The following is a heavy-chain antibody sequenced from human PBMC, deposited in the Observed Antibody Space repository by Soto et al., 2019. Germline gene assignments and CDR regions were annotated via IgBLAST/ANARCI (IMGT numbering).Heavy chain of an antibody. J-gene: IGHJ6*02. V-gene: IGHV1-69*13. D-gene: IGHD2-2*01. Sequence: SVKVSCKASGGTFSSYAISWGRQAPGQGLEWMGGIIPIFGTANYAQKFQGRVTITAGESTSTAYMELSSLRSEDTAVYYCAREDIVVVPAAINGGNYYYYGMDVWGQGTTVTVSS. CDR3: AREDIVVVPAAINGGNYYYYGMDV. CDR2: IIPIFGTA. CDR1: GGTFSSYA.